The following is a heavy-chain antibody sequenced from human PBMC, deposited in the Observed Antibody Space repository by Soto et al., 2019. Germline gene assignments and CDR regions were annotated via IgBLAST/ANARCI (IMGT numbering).Heavy chain of an antibody. V-gene: IGHV1-46*01. Sequence: ASVKVSCKASGYTSTSHYMHWVRQAPGQGLEWMGIINPSGGSTSYAQKFQGRVTMTRDTSTSTVYMELSSLRSEDTAVYYCAKDRSDFAWYRSDPFHLWGQGTMVTVSS. D-gene: IGHD3-9*01. CDR3: AKDRSDFAWYRSDPFHL. J-gene: IGHJ3*01. CDR2: INPSGGST. CDR1: GYTSTSHY.